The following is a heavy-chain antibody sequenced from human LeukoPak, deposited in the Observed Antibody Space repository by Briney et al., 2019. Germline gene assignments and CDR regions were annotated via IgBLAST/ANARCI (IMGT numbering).Heavy chain of an antibody. CDR1: GFTFSSNW. V-gene: IGHV3-7*01. Sequence: GGSLRLSCAASGFTFSSNWMSWVRQVPGKGLEWVANIKQDGSEKSYVDSVKGRFTISRDNAKNSLYLQMSSLRDEDTAVYYCVRESRYCSGGRCYFWFDPWGQGTLVTVSS. CDR2: IKQDGSEK. J-gene: IGHJ5*02. CDR3: VRESRYCSGGRCYFWFDP. D-gene: IGHD2-15*01.